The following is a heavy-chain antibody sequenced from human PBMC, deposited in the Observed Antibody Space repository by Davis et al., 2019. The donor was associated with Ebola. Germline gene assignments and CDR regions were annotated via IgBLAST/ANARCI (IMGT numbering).Heavy chain of an antibody. J-gene: IGHJ6*02. CDR3: AHRLYYYYGMDV. CDR1: GGSISSSSYY. V-gene: IGHV4-39*01. Sequence: PSETLSLTCTVSGGSISSSSYYWGWIRQPPGKGLEWIGSIYYSGSTYYNPSLKSRVTISVDTSKNQFSLKLSSVTAADTAVYYCAHRLYYYYGMDVWGQGTTVTVSS. CDR2: IYYSGST.